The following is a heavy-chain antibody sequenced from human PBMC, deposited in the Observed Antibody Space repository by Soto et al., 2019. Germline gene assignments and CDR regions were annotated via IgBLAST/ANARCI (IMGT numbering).Heavy chain of an antibody. J-gene: IGHJ4*02. D-gene: IGHD3-10*01. CDR3: ARSPYLAGEANYFDY. Sequence: QVQLVQSGAEVKKPGASVKVSCKASGYTFTSYGINWVRQAPGQGLEWMGWISANTNYAQKLQGRATMTTDTYTSTAYMELRSLTSDDTAVYYCARSPYLAGEANYFDYWGQGTLVTVSS. CDR1: GYTFTSYG. CDR2: ISANT. V-gene: IGHV1-18*04.